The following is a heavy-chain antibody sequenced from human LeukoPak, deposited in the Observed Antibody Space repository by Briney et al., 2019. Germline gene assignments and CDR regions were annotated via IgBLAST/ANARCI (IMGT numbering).Heavy chain of an antibody. D-gene: IGHD6-13*01. V-gene: IGHV1-2*02. CDR3: ARGRIAAAATWGY. Sequence: ASVKVSCKASGYTFTGYYMHWVRQATGQGLEWMGWINPNSGGTNYAQKFQGRVTMTRDTSISTAYMELSRLRSDDTAVYYCARGRIAAAATWGYWGQGTLVTVSS. CDR2: INPNSGGT. J-gene: IGHJ4*02. CDR1: GYTFTGYY.